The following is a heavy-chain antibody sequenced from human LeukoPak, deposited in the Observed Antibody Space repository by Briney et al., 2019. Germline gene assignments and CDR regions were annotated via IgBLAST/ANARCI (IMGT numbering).Heavy chain of an antibody. D-gene: IGHD3-10*01. Sequence: GGSLRLSCEASGFKFFTFAMHWVRRAPGKGLEWVAIISYDGSNKYYGDSVKGRFTISRDNSKNTLYLQMNRLRAEDTAVYYCARDRPYGSGRAGDFDLWGRGTLVTVSS. CDR3: ARDRPYGSGRAGDFDL. CDR2: ISYDGSNK. J-gene: IGHJ2*01. V-gene: IGHV3-30*07. CDR1: GFKFFTFA.